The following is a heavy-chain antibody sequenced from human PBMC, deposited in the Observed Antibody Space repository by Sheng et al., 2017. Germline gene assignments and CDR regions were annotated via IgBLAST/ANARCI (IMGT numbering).Heavy chain of an antibody. D-gene: IGHD3-10*01. V-gene: IGHV3-30*03. CDR2: LSYNGNDK. J-gene: IGHJ4*02. CDR1: GFTFSNYE. CDR3: VRGPWYGSEREGY. Sequence: VQLVESGGGLVQPGGSLTLSCAASGFTFSNYEMNWVRQVPGKGLEWVAVLSYNGNDKYYADSVKGRFTISRDNSKNTLYVQMDSLTIDDAAVYYCVRGPWYGSEREGYWGQGTLVTVSS.